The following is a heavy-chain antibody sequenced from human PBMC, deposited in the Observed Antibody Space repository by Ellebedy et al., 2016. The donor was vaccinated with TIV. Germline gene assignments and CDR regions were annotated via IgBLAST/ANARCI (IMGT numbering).Heavy chain of an antibody. Sequence: GGSLRLSCAASGFAFSSFWMAWVRQAPGKGLEWVANMNQDGSRKYHVDSMKGRFTISRDNAKNSLYLQMNSLRADDTAVYYCARAGYESAYDLWGQGTRVTVSS. CDR3: ARAGYESAYDL. V-gene: IGHV3-7*03. J-gene: IGHJ3*01. CDR2: MNQDGSRK. CDR1: GFAFSSFW. D-gene: IGHD2-15*01.